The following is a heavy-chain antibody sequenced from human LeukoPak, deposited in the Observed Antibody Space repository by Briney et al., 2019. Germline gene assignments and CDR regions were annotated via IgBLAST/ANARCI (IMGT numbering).Heavy chain of an antibody. CDR3: ARDSYCSGGSCYGDFDY. Sequence: GGSLRLSCAASGFTFSSYEMNWVRQAPGKGLEWVSYISSSGSTIYYADSVKGRFTISRDNAKNSLYLQMNSLRAEDTAVYYCARDSYCSGGSCYGDFDYWGQGTLVTVSS. D-gene: IGHD2-15*01. CDR1: GFTFSSYE. CDR2: ISSSGSTI. J-gene: IGHJ4*02. V-gene: IGHV3-48*03.